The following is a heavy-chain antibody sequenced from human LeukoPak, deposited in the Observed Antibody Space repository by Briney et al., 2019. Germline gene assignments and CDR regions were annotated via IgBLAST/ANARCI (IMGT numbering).Heavy chain of an antibody. D-gene: IGHD6-19*01. CDR3: ARESAVAAEGDYFDY. Sequence: GGSLRLSCAASGFTFSSYWMHWVRQAPGKGLVWVSRINTDGSSTYYADSVKGRFTISRDNSKNTLYLQMNSLRAEDTAVYYCARESAVAAEGDYFDYWGQGTLVTVSS. CDR1: GFTFSSYW. V-gene: IGHV3-74*01. CDR2: INTDGSST. J-gene: IGHJ4*02.